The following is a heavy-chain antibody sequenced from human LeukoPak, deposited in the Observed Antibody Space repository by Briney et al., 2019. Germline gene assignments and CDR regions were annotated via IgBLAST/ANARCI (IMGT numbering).Heavy chain of an antibody. Sequence: PGGSLRLSCAASGFTFSSNYMSWVRQAPGKGLEWVSIIYSGGSTFYADSVKGRFTISRDNSKNTLYLQMNSLRAEDTAVYYCAKYSWQQLVRAWTYFDLWGRGTLVTVSS. V-gene: IGHV3-53*01. CDR2: IYSGGST. D-gene: IGHD6-13*01. CDR3: AKYSWQQLVRAWTYFDL. CDR1: GFTFSSNY. J-gene: IGHJ2*01.